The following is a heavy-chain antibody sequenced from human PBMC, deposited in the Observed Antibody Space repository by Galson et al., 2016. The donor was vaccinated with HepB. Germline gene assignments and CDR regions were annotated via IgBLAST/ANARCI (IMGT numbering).Heavy chain of an antibody. D-gene: IGHD6-19*01. CDR3: ARGGVSGWYHFYYFDY. J-gene: IGHJ4*02. V-gene: IGHV4-4*02. Sequence: LSLTCAVSGGSISSSNWWSWVRQPPGKGLEWIGEIYHRGSTNYNPSLKSRVTISVDKSKNQFSLNLSSVTAADTAVYYCARGGVSGWYHFYYFDYWGQGTLVTVSS. CDR2: IYHRGST. CDR1: GGSISSSNW.